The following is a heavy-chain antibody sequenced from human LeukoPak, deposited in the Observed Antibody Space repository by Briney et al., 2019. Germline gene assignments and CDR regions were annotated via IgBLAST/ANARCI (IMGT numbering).Heavy chain of an antibody. CDR3: MRRFGDLYADSFDI. CDR1: GFTFSRYS. V-gene: IGHV3-48*01. Sequence: GGSLRLSCAASGFTFSRYSMNWVRQAPGKGLEWVSYITSTSNSISYADSVKGRFTISRDNAKNSLYLQMNSLRAEDTAVYYCMRRFGDLYADSFDIWSQGTMVTVSS. D-gene: IGHD3-10*01. CDR2: ITSTSNSI. J-gene: IGHJ3*02.